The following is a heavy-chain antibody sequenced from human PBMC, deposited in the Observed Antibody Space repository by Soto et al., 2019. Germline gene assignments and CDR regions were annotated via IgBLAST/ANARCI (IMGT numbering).Heavy chain of an antibody. CDR1: GGSFSGYY. CDR2: INHSGST. V-gene: IGHV4-34*01. D-gene: IGHD2-2*01. CDR3: ARGRGVVPAVMGVLPYYYYMDV. J-gene: IGHJ6*03. Sequence: SETLSLTCAVYGGSFSGYYLSWIRQPPGKGLEWIGEINHSGSTNYNPSLKSRVTISVDTSKNQFSLKLSSVTAADTAVYYCARGRGVVPAVMGVLPYYYYMDVWGKGTTVTVSS.